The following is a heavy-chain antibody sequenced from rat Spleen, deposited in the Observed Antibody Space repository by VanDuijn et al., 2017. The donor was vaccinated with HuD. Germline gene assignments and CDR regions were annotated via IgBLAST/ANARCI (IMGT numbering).Heavy chain of an antibody. J-gene: IGHJ3*01. Sequence: EVHLVESGGGLVQPGRSLKVSCAASGFTFSNYGMHWIRQAPTQGLEWVASISPTGGDTYYRDSVKGRFTISRDNAKNTQYLQMDSLRSEDTATYYCARLGITLGAGHWFAYWGQGTLVTVSS. V-gene: IGHV5-19*01. D-gene: IGHD1-2*01. CDR3: ARLGITLGAGHWFAY. CDR1: GFTFSNYG. CDR2: ISPTGGDT.